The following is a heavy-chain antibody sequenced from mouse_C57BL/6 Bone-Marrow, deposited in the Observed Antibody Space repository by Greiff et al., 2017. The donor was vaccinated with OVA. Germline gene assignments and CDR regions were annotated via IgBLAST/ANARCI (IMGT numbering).Heavy chain of an antibody. J-gene: IGHJ4*01. CDR3: ARGYYGRYAMDY. Sequence: VHLVESGAELARPGASVKLSCKASGYTFTSYGISWVKQRTGQGLEWIGEIYPRSGNTYYNEKFKGKATLTADKSSSTAYMELRSLTSEDSAVYFCARGYYGRYAMDYWGQGTSVTVSS. D-gene: IGHD1-1*01. V-gene: IGHV1-81*01. CDR1: GYTFTSYG. CDR2: IYPRSGNT.